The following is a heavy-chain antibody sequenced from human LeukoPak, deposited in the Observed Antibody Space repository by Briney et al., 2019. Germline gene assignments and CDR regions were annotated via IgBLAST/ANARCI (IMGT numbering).Heavy chain of an antibody. CDR3: ARDRQGSYYDY. J-gene: IGHJ4*02. CDR1: GFTFSSYS. CDR2: ISSSNSYI. Sequence: GRSLRLSCAASGFTFSSYSMNWVRQAPGKGLEWVSSISSSNSYIYYADSVKGRFTISRDNAKNSLYLQMNSLRAEDTAVYYCARDRQGSYYDYWGQGTLVTVSS. V-gene: IGHV3-21*01. D-gene: IGHD3-10*01.